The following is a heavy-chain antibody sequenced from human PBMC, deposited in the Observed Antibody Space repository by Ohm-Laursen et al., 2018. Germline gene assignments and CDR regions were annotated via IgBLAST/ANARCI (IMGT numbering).Heavy chain of an antibody. CDR3: ARMGRSGSYSVYYFDY. CDR2: ISSSGSTI. J-gene: IGHJ4*02. D-gene: IGHD3-10*01. Sequence: SLRLSCAASGFTFSDYYMSWIRQAPGKGLEWVSYISSSGSTIYYADSVKGRFTISRDNAKNSLYLQMNSLRAEDTAVYYCARMGRSGSYSVYYFDYWGQGTLVTVSS. V-gene: IGHV3-11*01. CDR1: GFTFSDYY.